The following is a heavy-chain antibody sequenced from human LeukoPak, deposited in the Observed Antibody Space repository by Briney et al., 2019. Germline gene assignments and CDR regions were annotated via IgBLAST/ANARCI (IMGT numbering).Heavy chain of an antibody. CDR1: GFTFTEYA. CDR2: ISVGGDIT. J-gene: IGHJ4*02. D-gene: IGHD2-2*01. CDR3: ARARGYCSRTSCYFDS. Sequence: PGGSLRLSCAASGFTFTEYAIHWVRQAPGKGLEYVSTISVGGDITYFANSVKGRFSASRDNSKNTVHLQMGSVRPEDMGVYYSARARGYCSRTSCYFDSWGPGTLVTSSS. V-gene: IGHV3-64*01.